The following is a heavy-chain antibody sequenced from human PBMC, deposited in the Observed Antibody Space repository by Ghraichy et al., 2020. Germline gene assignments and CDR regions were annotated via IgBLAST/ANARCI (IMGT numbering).Heavy chain of an antibody. CDR1: GGSISSGGYY. J-gene: IGHJ4*02. D-gene: IGHD3-3*01. CDR3: ARDSGFSYDFWSGYNPHFDY. V-gene: IGHV4-31*03. CDR2: IYYSGST. Sequence: SETLSLTCTVSGGSISSGGYYWSWIRQHPGKGLEWIGYIYYSGSTYYNPSLKSRVTISVDTSKNQFSLKLSSVTAADTAVYYCARDSGFSYDFWSGYNPHFDYWGQGTLVTVSS.